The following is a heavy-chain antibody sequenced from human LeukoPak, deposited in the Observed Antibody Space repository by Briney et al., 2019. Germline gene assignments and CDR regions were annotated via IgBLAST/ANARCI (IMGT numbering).Heavy chain of an antibody. J-gene: IGHJ4*02. V-gene: IGHV1-8*01. CDR2: MNPNSGNT. Sequence: ASVKVSCKASGYTFTSYDINWVRQATGQGLEWMGWMNPNSGNTGYAQMFQGRVTMTRNTSINTAYMELSSLRSGDTAVYYCSRGLIVGGYYYSWGQGTLVTVSS. D-gene: IGHD1-26*01. CDR3: SRGLIVGGYYYS. CDR1: GYTFTSYD.